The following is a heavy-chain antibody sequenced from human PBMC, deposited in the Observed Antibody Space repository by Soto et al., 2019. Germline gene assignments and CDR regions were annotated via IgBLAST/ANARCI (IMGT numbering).Heavy chain of an antibody. CDR3: ARDAFDYDTTGYHSDY. D-gene: IGHD3-22*01. CDR1: GFTFSNFH. Sequence: EVQVVESGGGLVQPGGSLRLSCGASGFTFSNFHMNWVRQAPGKGLEWVSYISSSGSTTYYADSVKGRFTISRDNARNSLFLQMSSLRDEDTAVYYCARDAFDYDTTGYHSDYWGQGTLVTVSS. V-gene: IGHV3-48*02. J-gene: IGHJ4*02. CDR2: ISSSGSTT.